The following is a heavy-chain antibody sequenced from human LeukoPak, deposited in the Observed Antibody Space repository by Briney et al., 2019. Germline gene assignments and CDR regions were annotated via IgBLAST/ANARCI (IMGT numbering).Heavy chain of an antibody. CDR3: AKDRLVPGSVLDY. D-gene: IGHD6-19*01. CDR2: IRYDGSDK. J-gene: IGHJ4*02. CDR1: GFTIRDYG. Sequence: GESLRLCCAASGFTIRDYGMHWVRQAPGKGLEWVAFIRYDGSDKYYADSVRGRFTISRDNSKNTLYLQMNSLRVEDTAVYYCAKDRLVPGSVLDYWGQGTLVTVSS. V-gene: IGHV3-30*02.